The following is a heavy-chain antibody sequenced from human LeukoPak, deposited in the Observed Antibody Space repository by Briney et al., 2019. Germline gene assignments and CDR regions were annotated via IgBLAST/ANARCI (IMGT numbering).Heavy chain of an antibody. D-gene: IGHD3-22*01. J-gene: IGHJ4*02. CDR1: GYTFTSYG. V-gene: IGHV1-18*01. CDR2: ISAYNGNT. Sequence: ASVKVSCKASGYTFTSYGISWVRQSPGQGLEWMGWISAYNGNTNYAQKLQGRVTMTTDTSTSTAYMELRSLRSDDTAVYYCARWTGYYDSSGYAYWGQGPLVTVSS. CDR3: ARWTGYYDSSGYAY.